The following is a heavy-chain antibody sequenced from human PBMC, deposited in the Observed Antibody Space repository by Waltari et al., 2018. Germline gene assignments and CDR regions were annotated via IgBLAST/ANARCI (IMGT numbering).Heavy chain of an antibody. J-gene: IGHJ6*02. CDR1: GGTFSSYA. Sequence: QVQLVQSGAEVKKPGSSVKVSCKASGGTFSSYAISWVRQAPGQGLEWMVGIIPIFGTANYAQKFQGRVTITADESTSTAYMELSSLRSEDTAVYYCARCIAVAASPGEYYYYGMDVWGQGTTVTVSS. V-gene: IGHV1-69*12. CDR2: IIPIFGTA. CDR3: ARCIAVAASPGEYYYYGMDV. D-gene: IGHD6-19*01.